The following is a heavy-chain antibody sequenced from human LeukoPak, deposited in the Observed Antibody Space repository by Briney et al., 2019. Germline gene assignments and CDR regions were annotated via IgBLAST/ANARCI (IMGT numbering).Heavy chain of an antibody. V-gene: IGHV3-30*02. J-gene: IGHJ4*02. CDR3: AKDPGATYSLDY. CDR1: GFTFSSYG. CDR2: IRYDGSNK. D-gene: IGHD1-26*01. Sequence: PGGSLRLSCAASGFTFSSYGMHWVRQAPGKGLEGVAFIRYDGSNKYYADSVKGRFTISRDNSKNTLYLQMNSLRAEDTAVYYCAKDPGATYSLDYWGQGTLVTVSS.